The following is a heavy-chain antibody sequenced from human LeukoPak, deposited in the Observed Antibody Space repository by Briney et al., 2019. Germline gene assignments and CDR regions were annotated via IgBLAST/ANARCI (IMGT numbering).Heavy chain of an antibody. CDR3: TRMTTGRDY. V-gene: IGHV4-34*01. Sequence: KSSETLSLTCAVSGVSFDDYYWAWVRQTPGRGLEWIGEINHSGYTNDSPSLKSRVTLSIDTSRKQFSLNLRSMTVADAGFYYCTRMTTGRDYWGQGTLVTVSS. CDR2: INHSGYT. CDR1: GVSFDDYY. J-gene: IGHJ4*02. D-gene: IGHD4-17*01.